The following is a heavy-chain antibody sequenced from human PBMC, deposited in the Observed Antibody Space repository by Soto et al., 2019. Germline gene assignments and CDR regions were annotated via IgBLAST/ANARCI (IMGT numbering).Heavy chain of an antibody. V-gene: IGHV4-59*01. CDR2: IYYSGST. Sequence: SETLSLTCTVSGGSISSYYWSWIRQPPGKGLEWIGYIYYSGSTNYNPSLKSRVTISVDTSKNQFSLKLSSVTAADTAVYYCARVISVGGYCTNGVCSWWFDPWGQGTLVTVSS. J-gene: IGHJ5*02. CDR1: GGSISSYY. D-gene: IGHD2-8*01. CDR3: ARVISVGGYCTNGVCSWWFDP.